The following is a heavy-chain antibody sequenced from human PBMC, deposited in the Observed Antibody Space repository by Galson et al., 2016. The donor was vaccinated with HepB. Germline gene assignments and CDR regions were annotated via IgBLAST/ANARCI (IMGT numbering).Heavy chain of an antibody. CDR2: MNPNSGNT. D-gene: IGHD1-7*01. J-gene: IGHJ5*01. Sequence: SVKVSCKASGYAFTNYDTVWVRQASGQGLEWMAWMNPNSGNTGLAPRFKGRLTLTRDTSISTAYMELSGLSSGDTAVYYCTRGITGTTLIESWGQGTLVTVSS. V-gene: IGHV1-8*01. CDR3: TRGITGTTLIES. CDR1: GYAFTNYD.